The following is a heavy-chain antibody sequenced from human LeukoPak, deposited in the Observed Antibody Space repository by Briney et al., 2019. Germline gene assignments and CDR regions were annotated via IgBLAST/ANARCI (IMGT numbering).Heavy chain of an antibody. CDR2: ISSSSSTI. CDR3: ARMSLYSSGSVTRFDY. V-gene: IGHV3-48*04. CDR1: GFTFSSYS. J-gene: IGHJ4*02. Sequence: GGSLRLSCAASGFTFSSYSMNWVRQAPGKGLEWVSYISSSSSTIYYADSVKCRFTISRDNAKTSLYLQMNSLRAEDTAVYYCARMSLYSSGSVTRFDYWGQGTLVTVSS. D-gene: IGHD3-22*01.